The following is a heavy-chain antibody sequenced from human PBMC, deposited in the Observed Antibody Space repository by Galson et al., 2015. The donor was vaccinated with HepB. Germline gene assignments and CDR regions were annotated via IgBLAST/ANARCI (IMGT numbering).Heavy chain of an antibody. CDR3: AKDRFLEWLFHFYFDY. J-gene: IGHJ4*02. CDR1: GFTFSSYG. Sequence: SLRLSCAASGFTFSSYGMHWVRRAPGKGLEWVAVISYDGSNKYYADSVKGRFTISRDNSKNTLYLQMNSLRAEDTAVYYCAKDRFLEWLFHFYFDYWGQGTLVTVSS. D-gene: IGHD3-3*01. V-gene: IGHV3-30*18. CDR2: ISYDGSNK.